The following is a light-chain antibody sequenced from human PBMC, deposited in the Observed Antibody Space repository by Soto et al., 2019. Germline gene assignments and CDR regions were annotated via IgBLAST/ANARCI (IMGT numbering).Light chain of an antibody. CDR2: DAS. J-gene: IGKJ4*01. CDR1: QLISNY. V-gene: IGKV3-11*01. Sequence: IVLTQSAGTLSLSPGETAPLACMANQLISNYLAWYQQKPGQAPRLLIYDASNRATGIPARFSGSGSGTDFTLTISSLEPEDFAVYYCQQRGNWPLTFGGGSKVDIK. CDR3: QQRGNWPLT.